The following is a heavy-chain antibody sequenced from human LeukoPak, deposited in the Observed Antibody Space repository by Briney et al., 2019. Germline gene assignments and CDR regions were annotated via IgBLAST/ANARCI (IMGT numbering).Heavy chain of an antibody. V-gene: IGHV5-51*01. CDR3: ARSMVRGVIIPYYFDY. CDR2: IYPGDSDT. CDR1: GYSFTSYW. D-gene: IGHD3-10*01. Sequence: GESLKISCKGSGYSFTSYWIGWVRQMPGKGLEWMGIIYPGDSDTRYSPSFQGQVTISADKSISTAYLQWRSLKASDTAMYYCARSMVRGVIIPYYFDYWGQGTLVTVSS. J-gene: IGHJ4*02.